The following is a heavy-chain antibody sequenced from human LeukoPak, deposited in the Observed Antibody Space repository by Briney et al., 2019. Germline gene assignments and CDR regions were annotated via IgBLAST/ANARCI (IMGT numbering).Heavy chain of an antibody. CDR1: GFTFSSYA. Sequence: PGGSLRLSRAASGFTFSSYAMSWVRQAPGKGLEWVSAISGSGGSTYYADSVKGRFTISRDNSKNTLYLQMNSLRAEDTAVYYCAKVQYPAPRAFNYFDYWGQGTLVTVSS. D-gene: IGHD4-11*01. V-gene: IGHV3-23*01. CDR2: ISGSGGST. CDR3: AKVQYPAPRAFNYFDY. J-gene: IGHJ4*02.